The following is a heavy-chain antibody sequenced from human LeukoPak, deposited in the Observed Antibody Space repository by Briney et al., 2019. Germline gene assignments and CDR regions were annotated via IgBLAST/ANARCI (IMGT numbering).Heavy chain of an antibody. V-gene: IGHV3-30*18. Sequence: EGSLRLSCAASGFTFSSYGMHWVRQAPGKGLEWVAVISYDGSNKYYADSVKGRFTISRDNSKNTLYLQMNSLRAEDTAVYYCAKDYHDYVLGGQGTLVTVSS. D-gene: IGHD3-16*01. J-gene: IGHJ4*02. CDR3: AKDYHDYVL. CDR1: GFTFSSYG. CDR2: ISYDGSNK.